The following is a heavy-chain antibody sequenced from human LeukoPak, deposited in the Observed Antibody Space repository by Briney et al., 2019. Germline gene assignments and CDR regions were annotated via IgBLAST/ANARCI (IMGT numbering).Heavy chain of an antibody. CDR1: GFTFRSYE. CDR2: ISSSGSTI. D-gene: IGHD3-22*01. J-gene: IGHJ6*03. Sequence: GSLRLSCAASGFTFRSYEMNWVRQAPGKGLEWVSYISSSGSTIYYADSVKGRFTISRDNAKNSLYLQMNSLRAEDTAVYYCARSSGYYDSSGYYYYYMDVWGKGTTVTVSS. CDR3: ARSSGYYDSSGYYYYYMDV. V-gene: IGHV3-48*03.